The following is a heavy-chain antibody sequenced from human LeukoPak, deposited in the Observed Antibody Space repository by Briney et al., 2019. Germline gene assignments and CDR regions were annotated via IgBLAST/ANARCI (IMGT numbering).Heavy chain of an antibody. V-gene: IGHV4-34*01. CDR2: ISHSGST. D-gene: IGHD1-26*01. CDR3: ARALHGGSYFLDY. Sequence: PSETLSLTCAVYGGSFSGYFWSYIRQPPGKGLEWPGEISHSGSTNYSPSLKSRVTISVDTSKNQFSLKLSSVTAADTAVYYCARALHGGSYFLDYWGQGTLVTVSS. CDR1: GGSFSGYF. J-gene: IGHJ4*02.